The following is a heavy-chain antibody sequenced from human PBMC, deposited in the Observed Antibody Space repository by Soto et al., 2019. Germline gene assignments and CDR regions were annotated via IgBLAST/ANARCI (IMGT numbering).Heavy chain of an antibody. D-gene: IGHD2-2*01. CDR2: INHSGST. Sequence: QVQLQQWGAGLLKPSETLSLTCAVYGGPFSGYYWSWIRQPPGKGLEWIGEINHSGSTNYNPSLKSRVTISVDTSKNQFSLKLSSVTAADTAVYYCARGPYCSSTSCTRSYYYYGMDVWGQGTTVTVSS. J-gene: IGHJ6*02. CDR3: ARGPYCSSTSCTRSYYYYGMDV. CDR1: GGPFSGYY. V-gene: IGHV4-34*01.